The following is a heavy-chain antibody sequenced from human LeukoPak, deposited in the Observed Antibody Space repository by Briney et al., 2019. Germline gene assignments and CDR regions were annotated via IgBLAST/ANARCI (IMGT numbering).Heavy chain of an antibody. D-gene: IGHD3-10*02. V-gene: IGHV3-74*03. CDR2: INGDGSST. Sequence: GGSLRLSCAASGFTFSSYWMHWVRQAPGKGLVWVSRINGDGSSTTYADSVKGRFTISRDNAKNMLYLQMNSLRVEDTAVYYCTRDMSPAHCWGHGTLVTVSS. J-gene: IGHJ4*01. CDR3: TRDMSPAHC. CDR1: GFTFSSYW.